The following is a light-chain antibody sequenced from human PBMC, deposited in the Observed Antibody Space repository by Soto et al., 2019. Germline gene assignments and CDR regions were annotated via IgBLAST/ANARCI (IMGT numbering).Light chain of an antibody. CDR3: QQYYSSPFT. CDR1: QSGLYSSNDKNY. CDR2: WAS. V-gene: IGKV4-1*01. Sequence: DIVMTQSPDSLAVSLGERATINCKSSQSGLYSSNDKNYLAWYQQKPGQPPRLLIYWASTRESGVPDRVTGGGSGTDFTLTISSLQAEDVAVYYCQQYYSSPFTFGPGTKVDIK. J-gene: IGKJ3*01.